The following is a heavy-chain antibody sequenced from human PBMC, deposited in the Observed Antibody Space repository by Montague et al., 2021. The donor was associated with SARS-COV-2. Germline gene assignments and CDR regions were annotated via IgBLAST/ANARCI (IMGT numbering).Heavy chain of an antibody. V-gene: IGHV4-61*02. CDR2: ISISGST. CDR3: ASDIAVAGLFDF. CDR1: GGSISSGSYY. D-gene: IGHD6-19*01. J-gene: IGHJ4*02. Sequence: TLSLTCTVSGGSISSGSYYWIRIRQPAGKGLDWILRISISGSTNYNPSLKSRVTISVDTSKNQFSLKLSSVTASDTAEYYCASDIAVAGLFDFWGQGTLVTVSS.